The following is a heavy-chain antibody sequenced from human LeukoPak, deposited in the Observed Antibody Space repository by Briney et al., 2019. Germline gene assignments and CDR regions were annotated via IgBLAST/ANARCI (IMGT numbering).Heavy chain of an antibody. V-gene: IGHV3-30-3*01. CDR2: ISYDGSNT. D-gene: IGHD4-11*01. CDR3: ARTHSNRYYYGMDV. CDR1: GFTFSNCA. Sequence: GGSLRLSCAASGFTFSNCAMHWVRQAPGKGLEWVALISYDGSNTFYADSVKGRFTISRDNAKNSLYLQMNSLRAEDTAVYYCARTHSNRYYYGMDVWGQGTTVTVSS. J-gene: IGHJ6*02.